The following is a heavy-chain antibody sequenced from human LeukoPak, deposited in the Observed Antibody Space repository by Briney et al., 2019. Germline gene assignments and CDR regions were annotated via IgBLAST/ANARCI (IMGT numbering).Heavy chain of an antibody. CDR2: ITTYSGNT. D-gene: IGHD3-22*01. Sequence: GASVKVSFKASGYTFTSYGISWVRQAPGQGLEWMGWITTYSGNTNYAQKVQGRVTMTTDTSTSTAYMELRSLRSDDTAVYYCARGWAYNDNSGVDYWGQGTLVTVSS. J-gene: IGHJ4*02. V-gene: IGHV1-18*01. CDR3: ARGWAYNDNSGVDY. CDR1: GYTFTSYG.